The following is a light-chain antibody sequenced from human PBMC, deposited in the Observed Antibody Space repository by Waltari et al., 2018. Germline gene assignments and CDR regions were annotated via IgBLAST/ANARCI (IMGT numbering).Light chain of an antibody. CDR1: MGINVGTYR. CDR3: AIWYRSAGV. J-gene: IGLJ2*01. Sequence: QPVLAQPPSPSASPGASASFPCTLHMGINVGTYRLSWYQQTPGSLPRYLLRFKSDSDTQQGSGVPSRFPGSKDPPTHAAPSLIPGLQSEDEADYYCAIWYRSAGVFGGRPKLTVL. V-gene: IGLV5-39*01. CDR2: FKSDSDT.